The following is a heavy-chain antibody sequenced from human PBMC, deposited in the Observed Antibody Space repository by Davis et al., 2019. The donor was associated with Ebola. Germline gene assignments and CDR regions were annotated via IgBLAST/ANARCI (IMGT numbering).Heavy chain of an antibody. CDR3: AKGPPLEWFDP. J-gene: IGHJ5*02. CDR2: IKQDGSEK. V-gene: IGHV3-7*03. CDR1: GFTFSSYW. D-gene: IGHD3-3*01. Sequence: GESLNISCAASGFTFSSYWMRWVRQAPGKGLEWVANIKQDGSEKYYVDSVKGRFTISRDNAKNSLYLQMNSLRAEDTAVYYCAKGPPLEWFDPWGQGTLVTVSS.